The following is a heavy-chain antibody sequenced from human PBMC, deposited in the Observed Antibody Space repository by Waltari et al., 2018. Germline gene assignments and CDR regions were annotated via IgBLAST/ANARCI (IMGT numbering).Heavy chain of an antibody. V-gene: IGHV1-69*13. CDR3: ANIYGDYADWFDP. J-gene: IGHJ5*02. CDR1: GGPFSSYA. D-gene: IGHD4-17*01. Sequence: QVQLVQAGAEVKKPGSSVKVSCKASGGPFSSYALSWVRQAPGQGLEWMGGIIPIFGTANYAQKFQGRVTITADESTSTAYMELSSLRSEDTAVYYCANIYGDYADWFDPWGQGTLVTVSS. CDR2: IIPIFGTA.